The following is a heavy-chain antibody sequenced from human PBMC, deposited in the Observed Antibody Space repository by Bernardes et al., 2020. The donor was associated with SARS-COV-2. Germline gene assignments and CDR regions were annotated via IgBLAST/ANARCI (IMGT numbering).Heavy chain of an antibody. CDR2: IYWTGDY. CDR3: IHRAGGGAARPDY. J-gene: IGHJ4*02. Sequence: SGPTLVKPTQTLTLTCTFSGFSLSPNGVGVGWIRQPPGEALEWLALIYWTGDYRYNPSLKSRLTITKDTSKNQVVLTMTNMDPVETATYYCIHRAGGGAARPDYWGPGTLVTVSS. D-gene: IGHD6-6*01. CDR1: GFSLSPNGVG. V-gene: IGHV2-5*01.